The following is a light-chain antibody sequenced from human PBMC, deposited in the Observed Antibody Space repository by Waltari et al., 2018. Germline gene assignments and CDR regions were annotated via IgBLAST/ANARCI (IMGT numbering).Light chain of an antibody. CDR3: QKYENLPFT. CDR1: QSVSSSY. J-gene: IGKJ4*01. CDR2: GAS. V-gene: IGKV3-20*01. Sequence: EIVLTQSPGTLSLSPGERATLSCRASQSVSSSYLAWFQQKPGQAPRLRIYGASSRATGIPDRFSGSGSGTDFTLTISRLEPEDFAVYYCQKYENLPFTFGGGTKVEIK.